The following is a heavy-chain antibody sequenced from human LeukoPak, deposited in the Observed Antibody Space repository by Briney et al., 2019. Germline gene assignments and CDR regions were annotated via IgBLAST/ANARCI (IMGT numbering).Heavy chain of an antibody. CDR3: AKDYMKLGYCGSTSCYGGMDV. D-gene: IGHD2-2*03. CDR2: ISYDGSNK. V-gene: IGHV3-30-3*01. J-gene: IGHJ6*02. CDR1: GFTFSSYA. Sequence: GGSLRLSCAASGFTFSSYAMHWVRQAPGKGLEWVAVISYDGSNKYYADSVKGRFTISRDNSKNTLYLQMKSLRAEDTAVYYCAKDYMKLGYCGSTSCYGGMDVWGQGTTVTVSS.